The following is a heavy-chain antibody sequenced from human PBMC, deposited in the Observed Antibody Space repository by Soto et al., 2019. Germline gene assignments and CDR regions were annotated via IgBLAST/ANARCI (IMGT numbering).Heavy chain of an antibody. CDR2: IYPGDSDT. Sequence: GESLKISCKGSGYSFTSYWFGWVRQMPGKGLEWMGIIYPGDSDTRYSPSFQGQVTISADKSISTAYLQWSSLKASDTAMYYCARTRAPGRYYYGMDVSGQGTTVTVSS. J-gene: IGHJ6*02. CDR3: ARTRAPGRYYYGMDV. V-gene: IGHV5-51*01. D-gene: IGHD2-15*01. CDR1: GYSFTSYW.